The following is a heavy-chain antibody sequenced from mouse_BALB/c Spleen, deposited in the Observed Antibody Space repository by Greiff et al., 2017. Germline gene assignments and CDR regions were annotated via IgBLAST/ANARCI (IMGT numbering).Heavy chain of an antibody. CDR3: ARRTYYYGSSYGAMDY. Sequence: VQLQQPGAELVKPGASVKLSCKASGYTFTSYWMHWVKQRPGQGLEWIGEIDPSDSYTNYNQKFKGKATLTVDKSSSTAYMQLSSLTSEDSAVYYCARRTYYYGSSYGAMDYWGQGTSVTVSS. CDR1: GYTFTSYW. D-gene: IGHD1-1*01. CDR2: IDPSDSYT. J-gene: IGHJ4*01. V-gene: IGHV1-69*02.